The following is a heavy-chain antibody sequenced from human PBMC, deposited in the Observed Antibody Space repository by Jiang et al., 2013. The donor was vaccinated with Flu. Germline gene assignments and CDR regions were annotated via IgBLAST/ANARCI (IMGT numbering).Heavy chain of an antibody. V-gene: IGHV3-23*01. CDR2: ISGSSGST. D-gene: IGHD2-21*01. CDR3: AKDIVVIPGRGDAFDI. CDR1: GFTFSRYA. Sequence: VQLLESGGGLVQPGGSLRLSCAASGFTFSRYAMSWVRQAPGKGLEWVSGISGSSGSTYYADSVKGRFTISRDNSKNTLYLQMDSLRGEDTAVYYCAKDIVVIPGRGDAFDIWGQGT. J-gene: IGHJ3*02.